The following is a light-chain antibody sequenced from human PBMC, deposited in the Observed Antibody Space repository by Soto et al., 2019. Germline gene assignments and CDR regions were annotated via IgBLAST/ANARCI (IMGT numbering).Light chain of an antibody. CDR1: QSISSW. CDR2: DAS. Sequence: DIQMTHSPSTLSASVGDRVTITCRASQSISSWLAWYQQKPGKAPKLLIYDASSLESGVPSRFSGSGPGTEFTLTISSLKPDDFATYYCQEYQSYSRRFGQGTKVDIK. J-gene: IGKJ1*01. CDR3: QEYQSYSRR. V-gene: IGKV1-5*01.